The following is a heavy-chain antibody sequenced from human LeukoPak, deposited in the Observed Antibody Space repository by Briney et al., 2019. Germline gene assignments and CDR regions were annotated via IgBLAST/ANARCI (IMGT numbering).Heavy chain of an antibody. CDR1: GYSFTSYW. D-gene: IGHD2-21*02. CDR2: IYPGDSDT. Sequence: GESLKISCKGSGYSFTSYWIGWVRQMPGKGLDWMGIIYPGDSDTRYSPSFQGQVTISADKSISTAYLQWSSLKASDTAMYYCARSLAYCGGDCYPYFDYWGQGTLVTVSS. J-gene: IGHJ4*02. CDR3: ARSLAYCGGDCYPYFDY. V-gene: IGHV5-51*01.